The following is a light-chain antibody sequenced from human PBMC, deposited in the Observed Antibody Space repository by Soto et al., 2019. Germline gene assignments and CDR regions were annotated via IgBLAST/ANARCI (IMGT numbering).Light chain of an antibody. J-gene: IGLJ3*02. Sequence: QSALTKPASVSGSLGQSVTISCTGTSSDVGGYNYVSWYQQHPGKVPKLLIYEVNNRPSVVSNRFSGSKSANTASLTISGLQADDEADYYCSAVTSSSTQVFGGGTKRTVL. V-gene: IGLV2-14*01. CDR1: SSDVGGYNY. CDR3: SAVTSSSTQV. CDR2: EVN.